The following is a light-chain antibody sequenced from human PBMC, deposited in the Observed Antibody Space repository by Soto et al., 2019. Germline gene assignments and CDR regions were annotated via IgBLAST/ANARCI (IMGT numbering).Light chain of an antibody. J-gene: IGLJ1*01. CDR3: SSYTSSSTPYV. Sequence: QSALTHPASVSGSPGQSITISCTGTSSDVGGYNYVSWYQQHPGKAPKLMIYEVSNRPSGVSNRFSGSKSGNTDSLTISGLQAEDEADYYCSSYTSSSTPYVFGTGTKLTVL. CDR2: EVS. CDR1: SSDVGGYNY. V-gene: IGLV2-14*01.